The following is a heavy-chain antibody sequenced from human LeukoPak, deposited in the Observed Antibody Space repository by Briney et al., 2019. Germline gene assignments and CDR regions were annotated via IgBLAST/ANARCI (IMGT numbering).Heavy chain of an antibody. Sequence: SETLSLTCTVSGGSIIRGSYYWSWIRQPAGKALEWIGHIYSSGSTNYNPSLKSRVAISVDSSKNHYSLMLSSVTAADTAVYYCARGTYFYGSGSSPFDPWGEGTLVTVSS. V-gene: IGHV4-61*09. D-gene: IGHD3-10*01. J-gene: IGHJ5*02. CDR3: ARGTYFYGSGSSPFDP. CDR1: GGSIIRGSYY. CDR2: IYSSGST.